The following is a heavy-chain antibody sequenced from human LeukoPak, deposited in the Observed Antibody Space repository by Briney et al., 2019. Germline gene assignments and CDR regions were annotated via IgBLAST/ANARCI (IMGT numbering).Heavy chain of an antibody. CDR2: IYSGGST. CDR1: GFTVSSNY. Sequence: GGSLRLSCAASGFTVSSNYMSWVRQAPGKGLEGVSVIYSGGSTYYADSVKGRFTISRDNSKNTLYLQMNSLRAEDTAVYYCARDKVACSSTSCHYWYFDLWGRGTLVTVSS. D-gene: IGHD2-2*01. V-gene: IGHV3-53*01. J-gene: IGHJ2*01. CDR3: ARDKVACSSTSCHYWYFDL.